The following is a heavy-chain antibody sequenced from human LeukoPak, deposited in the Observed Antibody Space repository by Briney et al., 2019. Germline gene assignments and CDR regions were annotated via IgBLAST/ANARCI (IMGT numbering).Heavy chain of an antibody. J-gene: IGHJ5*02. Sequence: AETLSLTCAAYGFSFSGYYWSWVRQPPGKGLEWLAEINDSGSTNYNPSLKSRFSISVATANNQILLKLNSVTAAATAGYYCARVEVFWASGWFDPWGQGTLVTVSS. D-gene: IGHD3-9*01. CDR1: GFSFSGYY. CDR3: ARVEVFWASGWFDP. CDR2: INDSGST. V-gene: IGHV4-34*01.